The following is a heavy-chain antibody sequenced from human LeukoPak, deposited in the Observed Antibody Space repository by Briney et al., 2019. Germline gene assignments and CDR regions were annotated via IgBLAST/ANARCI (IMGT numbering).Heavy chain of an antibody. J-gene: IGHJ3*02. CDR3: AKDSGGYCSSTSCPLGAFDI. CDR1: GFTFGSYA. D-gene: IGHD2-2*01. Sequence: GGSLRLSCAASGFTFGSYAMSWVRQAPGKGLEWVSAISGSGGSTYYADSVRGRFTISRDNSKNTLYLQMNSLRAEDTAVYYCAKDSGGYCSSTSCPLGAFDIWGQGTMVTVSS. CDR2: ISGSGGST. V-gene: IGHV3-23*01.